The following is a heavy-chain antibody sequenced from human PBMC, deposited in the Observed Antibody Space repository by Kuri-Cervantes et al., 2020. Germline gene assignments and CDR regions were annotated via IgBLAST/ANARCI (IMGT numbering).Heavy chain of an antibody. CDR3: ARAHDYYGSGSYLGY. J-gene: IGHJ4*02. Sequence: ASVKVSCKASGYTFTSYDINWVRQAPGQGLEWMGIINPSGGSTSYAQKFQGRVTMTRDTSTSTVYMELSSLRSEDTAMYYCARAHDYYGSGSYLGYWGQGTLVTVSS. CDR2: INPSGGST. V-gene: IGHV1-46*01. D-gene: IGHD3-10*01. CDR1: GYTFTSYD.